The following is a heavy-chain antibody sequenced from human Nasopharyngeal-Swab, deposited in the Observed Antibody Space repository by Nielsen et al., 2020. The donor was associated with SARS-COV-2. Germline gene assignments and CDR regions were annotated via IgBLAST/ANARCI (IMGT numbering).Heavy chain of an antibody. CDR1: GITFSTAW. CDR2: IGDKEHSYAT. CDR3: TTDYYFDY. J-gene: IGHJ4*02. V-gene: IGHV3-73*01. Sequence: GESLKISCVASGITFSTAWMSWARQAPGKGLEWVGRIGDKEHSYATTYGVAVKGRFTISRDDSNNTAYLQMDSLKTEDTALYYCTTDYYFDYWGQGTLVTVSS.